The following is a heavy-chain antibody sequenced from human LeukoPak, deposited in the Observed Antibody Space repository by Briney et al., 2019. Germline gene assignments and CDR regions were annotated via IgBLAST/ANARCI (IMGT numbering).Heavy chain of an antibody. CDR3: VTVGMTSIWSYLRFDP. CDR1: GFTFTTNS. V-gene: IGHV3-64D*08. CDR2: ITSNGGST. Sequence: GGSLRLSCSASGFTFTTNSMHWVRQAPGKGLEFVSAITSNGGSTYYADSVKGRITISRDNSKNTLYLQMSSLRAENTAVYYWVTVGMTSIWSYLRFDPRGQGTLVSVSS. J-gene: IGHJ5*02. D-gene: IGHD1-26*01.